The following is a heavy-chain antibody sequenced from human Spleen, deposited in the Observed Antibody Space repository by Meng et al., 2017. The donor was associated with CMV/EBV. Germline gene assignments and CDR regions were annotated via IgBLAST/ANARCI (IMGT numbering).Heavy chain of an antibody. V-gene: IGHV4-61*01. CDR2: IDYRGIT. CDR1: GGSVNSGSNY. J-gene: IGHJ5*02. Sequence: SETLSLTCSVSGGSVNSGSNYWTWIRQPPGKGLEWIGFIDYRGITNYNPSLKSRITIAADTSNHQFSLKLTSVTAADTGVYYCARDSGSGDFYNWFDPWGQGTLVTVSS. CDR3: ARDSGSGDFYNWFDP. D-gene: IGHD3-10*01.